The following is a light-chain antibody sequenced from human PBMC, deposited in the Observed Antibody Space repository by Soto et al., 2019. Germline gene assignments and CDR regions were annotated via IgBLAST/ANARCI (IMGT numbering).Light chain of an antibody. CDR3: QQYNNWPPWT. Sequence: EIVLTQSPGTVSVSPGERATLSCRASQTVNSNLAWYQQRPGQAPRLLISGASTRAPGIPARFSGSGSGTEFTLTISSLQSEDFAVYYCQQYNNWPPWTFGQGTRVEI. V-gene: IGKV3-15*01. J-gene: IGKJ1*01. CDR2: GAS. CDR1: QTVNSN.